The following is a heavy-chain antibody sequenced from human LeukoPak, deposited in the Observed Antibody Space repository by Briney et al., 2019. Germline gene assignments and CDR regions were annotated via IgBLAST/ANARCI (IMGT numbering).Heavy chain of an antibody. CDR2: IDTDGSTT. CDR3: VRGIATEGAEY. D-gene: IGHD6-13*01. CDR1: GFTFSSYW. J-gene: IGHJ4*02. V-gene: IGHV3-74*01. Sequence: GGSPRLSCAASGFTFSSYWMHWVRQSPGKGLVWVSRIDTDGSTTTYADSVKGRFTISRDNAKNTLYLQMNSLRPEDTAVYYCVRGIATEGAEYWGQGTLVTVSS.